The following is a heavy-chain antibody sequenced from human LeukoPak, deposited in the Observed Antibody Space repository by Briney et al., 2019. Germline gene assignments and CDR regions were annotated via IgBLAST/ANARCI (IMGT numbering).Heavy chain of an antibody. CDR3: ARADIFDY. CDR1: GFTFSSYW. CDR2: INSDGSST. J-gene: IGHJ4*02. D-gene: IGHD2-15*01. V-gene: IGHV3-74*01. Sequence: GGSLRLSCAASGFTFSSYWMHWVRQAPGKGPVCVSHINSDGSSTTYADSVKGRFTISRDNAKSTVFLQMNSLRAEDTAVYYCARADIFDYWGQGTLVTVPS.